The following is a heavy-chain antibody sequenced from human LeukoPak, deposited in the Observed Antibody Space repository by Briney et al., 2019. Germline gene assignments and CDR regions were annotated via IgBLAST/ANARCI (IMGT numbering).Heavy chain of an antibody. CDR2: INHSGAP. CDR1: GDSISGYY. CDR3: ARADVTEWLLS. J-gene: IGHJ5*02. D-gene: IGHD3-3*01. Sequence: PSETLSLTCTVSGDSISGYYWSWVRQPPGKGLEWIGYINHSGAPKSNPSLKSRVTMSEDTSTSQFSLNLSSVTAADTAVYYCARADVTEWLLSWGQGTLVTVSS. V-gene: IGHV4-59*12.